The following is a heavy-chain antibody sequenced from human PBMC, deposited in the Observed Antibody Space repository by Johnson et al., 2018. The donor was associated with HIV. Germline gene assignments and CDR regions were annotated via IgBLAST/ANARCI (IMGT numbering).Heavy chain of an antibody. CDR2: IYSGGYT. CDR1: GFTFSRYW. D-gene: IGHD2-21*02. Sequence: VRLVESGGGLVKPGGSLRLSCAASGFTFSRYWMSWVRQAPGKGLEWVSIIYSGGYTYSADSVKGRFTISRDNSKNTLYLQMISLRAEDTAMYYCARRQPTRDLFALDDGFDIWGQGTMVTVS. J-gene: IGHJ3*02. CDR3: ARRQPTRDLFALDDGFDI. V-gene: IGHV3-66*02.